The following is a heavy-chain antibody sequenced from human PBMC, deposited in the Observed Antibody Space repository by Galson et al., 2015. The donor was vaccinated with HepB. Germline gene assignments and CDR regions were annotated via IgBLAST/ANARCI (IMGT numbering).Heavy chain of an antibody. CDR2: ISSSSSTI. D-gene: IGHD4-17*01. V-gene: IGHV3-48*01. CDR1: GFTFSSYS. Sequence: SLRLSCAASGFTFSSYSMNWVRQAPGKGLEWVSYISSSSSTIYYADSVKGRFTISRDNAKNSLYLQMNSLRAEDTAVYYCARDYTTALFAPLLFDYWGQGTLVTVSS. CDR3: ARDYTTALFAPLLFDY. J-gene: IGHJ4*02.